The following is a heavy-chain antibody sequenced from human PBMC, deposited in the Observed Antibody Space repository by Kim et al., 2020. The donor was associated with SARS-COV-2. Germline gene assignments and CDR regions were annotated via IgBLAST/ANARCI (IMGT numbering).Heavy chain of an antibody. D-gene: IGHD5-12*01. CDR3: ARGDLGRDGYKPVMYFDY. V-gene: IGHV4-39*07. CDR2: IYYSGST. CDR1: GGSISSSSYY. J-gene: IGHJ4*02. Sequence: SETLSLTCTVSGGSISSSSYYWGWIRQPPGKGLEWIGSIYYSGSTYYNPSLKSRVTISVDTSKNQFSLKLSSVTAADTAVYYCARGDLGRDGYKPVMYFDYWGQGTLVTVSS.